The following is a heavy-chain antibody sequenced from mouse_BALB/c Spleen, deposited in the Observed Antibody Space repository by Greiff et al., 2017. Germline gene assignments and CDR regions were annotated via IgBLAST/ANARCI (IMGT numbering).Heavy chain of an antibody. V-gene: IGHV1S56*01. D-gene: IGHD2-4*01. CDR1: GYTFTSYY. CDR2: IYPGNVNT. Sequence: VQLQQSGPELVKPGASVRISCKASGYTFTSYYIHWVKQRPGQGLEWIGWIYPGNVNTKYNEKFKGKATLTADKSSSTAYMQLSSLTSEDSAVYFCARTPTMITTAFAYWGQGTLVTVSA. CDR3: ARTPTMITTAFAY. J-gene: IGHJ3*01.